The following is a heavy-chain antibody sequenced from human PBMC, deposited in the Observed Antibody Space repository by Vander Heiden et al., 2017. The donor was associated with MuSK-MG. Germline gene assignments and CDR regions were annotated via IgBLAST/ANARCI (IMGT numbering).Heavy chain of an antibody. J-gene: IGHJ4*02. D-gene: IGHD3-16*01. CDR2: ITASGAAT. Sequence: WVSSITASGAATYYADSVKGRFTISRDNSKNTLYLQMNNLRAEDTAVYFCARYVSPGDYWGQGTLVTVSS. V-gene: IGHV3-23*01. CDR3: ARYVSPGDY.